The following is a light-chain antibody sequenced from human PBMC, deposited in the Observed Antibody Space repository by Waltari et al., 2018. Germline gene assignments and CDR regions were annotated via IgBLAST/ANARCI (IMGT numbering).Light chain of an antibody. J-gene: IGKJ1*01. CDR1: QSVGSSS. CDR2: RAA. V-gene: IGKV3-20*01. CDR3: QQHGTLPAT. Sequence: ENVFRLSLDSAALSSGERVTLAFRASQSVGSSSLAWYQQKPGQAPTLVIYRAARRATGIPDRFSGSGSGTDFSLTISSLEPEDFAVYYCQQHGTLPATFGQGTKVEIK.